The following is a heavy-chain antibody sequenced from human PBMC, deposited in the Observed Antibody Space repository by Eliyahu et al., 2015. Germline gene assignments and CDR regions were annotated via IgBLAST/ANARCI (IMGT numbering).Heavy chain of an antibody. CDR1: GVTFRSAW. CDR3: TTDDHHSGYYHAPHF. Sequence: EVQLVESGGGXVKPGGSLRLSCAASGVTFRSAWMNWARQXPGKGLEWVGLIKSSXAGGTTDYAAPVKGRFTISRDDSNNTLYLQMNSLRTEDTAVYYCTTDDHHSGYYHAPHFWGQGTLITVSX. D-gene: IGHD3-22*01. V-gene: IGHV3-15*01. J-gene: IGHJ4*02. CDR2: IKSSXAGGTT.